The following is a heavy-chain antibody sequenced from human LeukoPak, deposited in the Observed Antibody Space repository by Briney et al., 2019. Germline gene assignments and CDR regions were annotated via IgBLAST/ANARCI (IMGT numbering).Heavy chain of an antibody. Sequence: PGGSLRLSCAASGFTFSSYAMSWVRQAPGKGLEWVSAISGSGGSTYYADSVKGRFTISRDNSKNTLYLQMNSLRAEGTAVDYCAKDRDSSSWEAFDYWGQGTLVTVSS. J-gene: IGHJ4*02. CDR1: GFTFSSYA. D-gene: IGHD6-13*01. CDR3: AKDRDSSSWEAFDY. CDR2: ISGSGGST. V-gene: IGHV3-23*01.